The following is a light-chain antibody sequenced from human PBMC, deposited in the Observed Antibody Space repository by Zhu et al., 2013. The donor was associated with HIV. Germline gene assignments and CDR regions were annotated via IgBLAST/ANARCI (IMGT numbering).Light chain of an antibody. V-gene: IGKV1-5*01. Sequence: DIQMTQSPSTLSASIGDRVTITCRASQSISTWLAWYQQKPGKAPKLLIYDASSLESGVPSRFSGSGSGIEFTLTISSLQPDDFATYYCQQYNVGMYTFGQGTKLEI. CDR2: DAS. CDR1: QSISTW. CDR3: QQYNVGMYT. J-gene: IGKJ2*01.